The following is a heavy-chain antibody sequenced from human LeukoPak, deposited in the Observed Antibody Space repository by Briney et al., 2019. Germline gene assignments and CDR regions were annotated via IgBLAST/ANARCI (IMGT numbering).Heavy chain of an antibody. V-gene: IGHV3-20*04. J-gene: IGHJ4*02. CDR1: GLTVDEYG. CDR2: INWNGGTT. D-gene: IGHD1-26*01. Sequence: RTGGSLRLSCVASGLTVDEYGMSWVRQAPGKGLEWVSGINWNGGTTTYADSVKGRFTISRDNAKNPLYLQMNSLRVEDTAFYSCARNSGANVYTYSFQYWGRGTLVTVSS. CDR3: ARNSGANVYTYSFQY.